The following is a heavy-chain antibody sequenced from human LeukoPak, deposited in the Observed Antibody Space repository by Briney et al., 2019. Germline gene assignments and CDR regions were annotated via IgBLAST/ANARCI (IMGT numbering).Heavy chain of an antibody. V-gene: IGHV4-59*12. D-gene: IGHD7-27*01. CDR1: GGSTSSYY. Sequence: PSETLSLTCTVSGGSTSSYYWSWIRQPPGKGLEWIGYIYFIGTTQYNPSLESRVTVSLDTSKNQFSLKLTSVTAADTVVYYCARELGWGSAGSWYFDLWGRGTLVTVSS. J-gene: IGHJ2*01. CDR3: ARELGWGSAGSWYFDL. CDR2: IYFIGTT.